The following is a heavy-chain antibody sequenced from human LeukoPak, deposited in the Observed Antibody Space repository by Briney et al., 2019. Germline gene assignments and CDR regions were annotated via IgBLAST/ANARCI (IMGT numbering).Heavy chain of an antibody. Sequence: ASETLSLTCTVSGGSISSSSYYWGWIRQPPGKGLEWIGSIYYSGNTDYNPSIKSRVTISVDTSKNQFSLKLSSVTAADTAVYYCARRAGYCSSTSCYEFDPWGQGTLVTVSS. J-gene: IGHJ5*02. CDR2: IYYSGNT. D-gene: IGHD2-2*03. CDR1: GGSISSSSYY. CDR3: ARRAGYCSSTSCYEFDP. V-gene: IGHV4-39*01.